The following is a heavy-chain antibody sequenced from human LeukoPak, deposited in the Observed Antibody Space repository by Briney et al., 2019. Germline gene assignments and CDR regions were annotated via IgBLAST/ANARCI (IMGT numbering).Heavy chain of an antibody. CDR2: INHSGST. J-gene: IGHJ4*02. CDR3: ARGDTMFVY. V-gene: IGHV4-34*09. D-gene: IGHD3-10*02. CDR1: GGSFSGYY. Sequence: PSETLSLTCAVYGGSFSGYYWSWIRQPPGKGLEWIGEINHSGSTNYNPSLKSRVTISVDTSKNQFSLKLSSVTAADTAVYYCARGDTMFVYWGQGTLVTVSS.